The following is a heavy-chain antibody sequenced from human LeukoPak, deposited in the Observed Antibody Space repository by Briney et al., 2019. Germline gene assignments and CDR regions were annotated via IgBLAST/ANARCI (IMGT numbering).Heavy chain of an antibody. D-gene: IGHD1-26*01. V-gene: IGHV3-7*03. Sequence: GGSLRLSCAASGFTFSSYWMTWVRQAPGKGLEWVANIGEDGSEKYYVDSVKGRFTISRDNAKNSLYLQVNSLRAEDTAVYYCAGDAVGPGLAGSWGQGTLVTVS. J-gene: IGHJ5*02. CDR1: GFTFSSYW. CDR2: IGEDGSEK. CDR3: AGDAVGPGLAGS.